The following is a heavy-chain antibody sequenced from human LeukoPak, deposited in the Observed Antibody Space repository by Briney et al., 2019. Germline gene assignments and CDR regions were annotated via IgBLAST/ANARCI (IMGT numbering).Heavy chain of an antibody. CDR1: RFTFSSYW. Sequence: GGSLRLSCAASRFTFSSYWMSWVRQAPGKGLEWVANIKQDGNEKYYVDSVKGRFTISRDNAKNSLYLQMNSLRAEDTALYHCARVGRKYYYGSGSYYNDYWGQGTLVTVSS. J-gene: IGHJ4*02. D-gene: IGHD3-10*01. V-gene: IGHV3-7*03. CDR3: ARVGRKYYYGSGSYYNDY. CDR2: IKQDGNEK.